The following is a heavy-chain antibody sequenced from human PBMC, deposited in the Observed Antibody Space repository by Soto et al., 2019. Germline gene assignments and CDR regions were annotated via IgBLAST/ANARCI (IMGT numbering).Heavy chain of an antibody. CDR1: GYTFTSYG. J-gene: IGHJ4*02. CDR2: ISAYNGNT. Sequence: QVQLVQSGAEVKKPGASVKVSCKASGYTFTSYGISWVRQAPGQGLEWMGWISAYNGNTNYAQKLQGRVTLTTDTSTSTAYMELRSLRSDDTAVYYCARDGVYSSSSVPTPADDYWGQGTLVTVSS. D-gene: IGHD6-6*01. CDR3: ARDGVYSSSSVPTPADDY. V-gene: IGHV1-18*01.